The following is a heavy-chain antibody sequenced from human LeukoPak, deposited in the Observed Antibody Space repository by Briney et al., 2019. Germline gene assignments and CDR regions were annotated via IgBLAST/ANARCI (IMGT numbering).Heavy chain of an antibody. D-gene: IGHD3-10*01. Sequence: GGSLRLSCAASGFTFSSYWMSWVRQAPGKGLEWVANIKQDGSEKYYVDSVKGRFTISRDNTKNSLYLQMNSLRAEDTAVYYCARADYGSGSYSYYYMDVWGRGTTVTVSS. J-gene: IGHJ6*03. CDR2: IKQDGSEK. CDR3: ARADYGSGSYSYYYMDV. V-gene: IGHV3-7*01. CDR1: GFTFSSYW.